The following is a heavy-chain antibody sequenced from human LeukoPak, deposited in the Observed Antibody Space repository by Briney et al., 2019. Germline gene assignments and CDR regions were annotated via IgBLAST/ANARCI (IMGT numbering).Heavy chain of an antibody. V-gene: IGHV4-59*08. J-gene: IGHJ4*02. D-gene: IGHD6-13*01. CDR2: IYYSGST. CDR3: ARADSSWDYFDY. Sequence: SETLSLTCTVSGGSIRSYYWSWIRQPPGKGLEWMGYIYYSGSTYYNPSLKSRVTISVDTSKNQFSLKLSSVTAADTAVYYCARADSSWDYFDYWGQGTLVTVSS. CDR1: GGSIRSYY.